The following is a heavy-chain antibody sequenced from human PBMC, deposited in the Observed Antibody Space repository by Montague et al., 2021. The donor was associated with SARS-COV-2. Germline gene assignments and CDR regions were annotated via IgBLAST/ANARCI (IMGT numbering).Heavy chain of an antibody. D-gene: IGHD3-16*01. CDR3: ARGTLSVKMAVVVFLGGIYYFDS. J-gene: IGHJ4*02. CDR1: GGSISSSSYY. V-gene: IGHV4-39*01. Sequence: SETLSLTCTVSGGSISSSSYYWGWIRQPPGKGLEWIGSIYYSGSTXYKPSLKSRVTISVDTSKNQFSLNLKSVTAADTAVYYCARGTLSVKMAVVVFLGGIYYFDSWGQGTLVAVSS. CDR2: IYYSGST.